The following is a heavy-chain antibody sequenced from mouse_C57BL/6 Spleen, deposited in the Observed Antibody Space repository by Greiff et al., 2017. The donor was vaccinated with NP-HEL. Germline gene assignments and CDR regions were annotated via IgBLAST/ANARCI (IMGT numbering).Heavy chain of an antibody. J-gene: IGHJ4*01. Sequence: QVQLKQPGAELVKPGASVKLSCKASGYTFTSYWMHWVKQRPGQGLEWIGMIHPNSGSTNYNEKLKSKATLTVDKSSSTAYMQLSSLTSEDSAVYYCAVTGPYYAMDYWGQGTSVTVSS. D-gene: IGHD4-1*01. CDR3: AVTGPYYAMDY. CDR2: IHPNSGST. CDR1: GYTFTSYW. V-gene: IGHV1-64*01.